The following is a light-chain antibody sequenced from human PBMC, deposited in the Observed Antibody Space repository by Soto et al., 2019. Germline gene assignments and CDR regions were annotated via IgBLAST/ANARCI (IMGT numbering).Light chain of an antibody. Sequence: EIVLTQSPGTLSLSPGEIATLSCRASESISSNYLAWYQQKPGQAPRLLIYGTFNRATGIPDRFSGSGSGTDFTLTISRLEPEDFAVYFCQQYGSSPYTFGQGTKLEI. CDR3: QQYGSSPYT. CDR1: ESISSNY. V-gene: IGKV3-20*01. CDR2: GTF. J-gene: IGKJ2*01.